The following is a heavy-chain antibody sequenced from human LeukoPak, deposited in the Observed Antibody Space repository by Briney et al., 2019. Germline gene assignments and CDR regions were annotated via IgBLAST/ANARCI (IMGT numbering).Heavy chain of an antibody. J-gene: IGHJ4*02. CDR1: GGSFSGYY. D-gene: IGHD2-2*01. V-gene: IGHV4-34*01. CDR3: ARAVPAAHNDY. Sequence: SETLSLTCAVYGGSFSGYYWSWIRQPPGKGLEWIGEINHSGSTNYNPSLKSRVTISADTSKNQFSLKLSSVAAADTAVYYCARAVPAAHNDYWGQGTLVTVSS. CDR2: INHSGST.